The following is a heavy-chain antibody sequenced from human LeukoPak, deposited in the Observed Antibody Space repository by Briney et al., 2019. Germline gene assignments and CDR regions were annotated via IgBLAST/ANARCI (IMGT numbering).Heavy chain of an antibody. CDR1: GSSFSNYW. D-gene: IGHD1-26*01. V-gene: IGHV5-51*01. CDR3: ARPPGEEATSFDY. Sequence: GESLTISFKGSGSSFSNYWIACVRRLPGKGLEWMGIIFPADSDTRYSPSRQGQVTISVDKPINTAYLQWSSLKASDSAMYYCARPPGEEATSFDYWGQGTLVTVSS. CDR2: IFPADSDT. J-gene: IGHJ4*02.